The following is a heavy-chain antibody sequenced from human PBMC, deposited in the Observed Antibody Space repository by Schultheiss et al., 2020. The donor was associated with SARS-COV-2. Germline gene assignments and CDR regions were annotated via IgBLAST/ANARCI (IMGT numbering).Heavy chain of an antibody. J-gene: IGHJ4*02. V-gene: IGHV3-11*01. Sequence: GESLKISCAASGFTFSDYYMSWIRQAPGKGLEWVSYISSSGSTIYYADSVKGRFTISRDNAKNSLYLQMNSLRAEDTAVYYCAKGYRSSGYLYWGQGTLVTVSS. D-gene: IGHD6-6*01. CDR1: GFTFSDYY. CDR3: AKGYRSSGYLY. CDR2: ISSSGSTI.